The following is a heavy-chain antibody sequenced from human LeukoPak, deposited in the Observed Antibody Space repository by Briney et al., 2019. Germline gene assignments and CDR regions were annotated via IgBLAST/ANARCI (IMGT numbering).Heavy chain of an antibody. CDR2: INPSGGST. J-gene: IGHJ4*02. CDR3: ARAGPRGFGEFPFDY. Sequence: ASVKVSCKASGYTFTSYYMHWVRQAPGQGLEWMGIINPSGGSTSYAQKFQGRVTMTRDTSTSTVYIELSSLTYDDTAVYYCARAGPRGFGEFPFDYWGQGTLVTVSS. V-gene: IGHV1-46*01. D-gene: IGHD3-10*01. CDR1: GYTFTSYY.